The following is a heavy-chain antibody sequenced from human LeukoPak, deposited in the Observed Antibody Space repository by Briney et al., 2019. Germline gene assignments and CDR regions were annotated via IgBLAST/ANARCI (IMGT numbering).Heavy chain of an antibody. CDR2: MNPNSGHT. D-gene: IGHD6-13*01. V-gene: IGHV1-8*03. Sequence: WASVKVSCKASGYTFTSYDINWVRQAPGQGLECMGWMNPNSGHTGYAQKFQGRVTFTRDSSVSTAYMELSSLRSEDTAVYYCARSSIAAAVLSDWFDPWGQGTLVTVSS. J-gene: IGHJ5*02. CDR1: GYTFTSYD. CDR3: ARSSIAAAVLSDWFDP.